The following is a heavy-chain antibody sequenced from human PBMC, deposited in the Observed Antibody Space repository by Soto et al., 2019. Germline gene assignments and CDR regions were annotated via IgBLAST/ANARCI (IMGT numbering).Heavy chain of an antibody. CDR1: GYTVNELS. Sequence: ASVKVSCKVSGYTVNELSIHWVRQAPGKGLEWLGGFDPEDGKTIYAQTLQGRLAMTEDTSADTAYMELSSLRSEDTAVYYCARDGGRHSGGIDYWGQGTMVTVSS. D-gene: IGHD1-26*01. V-gene: IGHV1-24*01. CDR3: ARDGGRHSGGIDY. CDR2: FDPEDGKT. J-gene: IGHJ4*02.